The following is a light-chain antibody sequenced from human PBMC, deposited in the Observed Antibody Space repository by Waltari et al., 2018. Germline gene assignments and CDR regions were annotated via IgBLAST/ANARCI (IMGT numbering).Light chain of an antibody. CDR3: AAWDDSLNAWL. Sequence: QSVLTQPPSASGTPGQRFTISCSGRRPHIGSNTVNWYQHLPGTAPKLLLYSNNQRPSGVPDRFSGSKSGTSASLAISGLQSEDAADYYCAAWDDSLNAWLFGGGTKLTVL. J-gene: IGLJ3*02. V-gene: IGLV1-44*01. CDR1: RPHIGSNT. CDR2: SNN.